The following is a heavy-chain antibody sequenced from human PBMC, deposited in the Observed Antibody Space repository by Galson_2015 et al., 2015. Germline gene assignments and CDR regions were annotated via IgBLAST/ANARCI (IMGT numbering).Heavy chain of an antibody. J-gene: IGHJ6*02. CDR3: AKEGSQDYYGSGSPKYYYYYGMDV. D-gene: IGHD3-10*01. CDR1: GLTFSSYG. CDR2: ISYDGSNK. Sequence: SLRLSCAASGLTFSSYGMHWVRQAPGKGLEWVAVISYDGSNKYYADSVKGRFTISRDNSKNTLYLQMNSLRAEDTAVYYCAKEGSQDYYGSGSPKYYYYYGMDVWGQGTTVTVSS. V-gene: IGHV3-30*18.